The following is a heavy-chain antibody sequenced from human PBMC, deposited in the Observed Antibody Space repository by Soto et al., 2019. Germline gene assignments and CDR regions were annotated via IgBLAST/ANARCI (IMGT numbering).Heavy chain of an antibody. D-gene: IGHD3-16*01. V-gene: IGHV1-3*01. CDR3: AREGEMPYYYYGLDV. CDR2: INAGNGNT. Sequence: ASVKVSCKASGYTFVNYAMYWVRQAPGQRLEWMGWINAGNGNTKYSQKFQGRVTITRDTSASTAYMDLRSLRSDDTAVYYCAREGEMPYYYYGLDVWGQGTTVTVSS. J-gene: IGHJ6*02. CDR1: GYTFVNYA.